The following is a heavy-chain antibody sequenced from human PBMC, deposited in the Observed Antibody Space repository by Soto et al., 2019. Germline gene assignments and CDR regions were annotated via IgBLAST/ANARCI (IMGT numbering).Heavy chain of an antibody. V-gene: IGHV3-33*01. CDR3: ARDNYYDSSGYGDY. CDR2: IWYDGSNK. CDR1: GFTFSSYG. Sequence: QVQLVESGGGVVQPGRSLRLSCAASGFTFSSYGMHWVRQAPGKGLEWVAVIWYDGSNKYYADSVKGRFTISRDNSKNTLYLKMNSLRAEDTAVYYCARDNYYDSSGYGDYWCQGTLVTVSS. D-gene: IGHD3-22*01. J-gene: IGHJ4*02.